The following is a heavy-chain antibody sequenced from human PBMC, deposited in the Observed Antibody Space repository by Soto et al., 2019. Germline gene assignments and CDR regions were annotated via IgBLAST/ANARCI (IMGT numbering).Heavy chain of an antibody. J-gene: IGHJ3*02. CDR3: ARAEQLLLWFGEFQDDAFDI. CDR1: GYTFTSYA. D-gene: IGHD3-10*01. Sequence: QVPLVQSGAEVKKPGASVKVSCKASGYTFTSYAMHWVRQAPGQRLEWMGWINAGNGNTKYSQKFQGRVTITRDTSASTAYMELSSLRSEDTAVYYCARAEQLLLWFGEFQDDAFDIWGQGTMVTVSS. V-gene: IGHV1-3*01. CDR2: INAGNGNT.